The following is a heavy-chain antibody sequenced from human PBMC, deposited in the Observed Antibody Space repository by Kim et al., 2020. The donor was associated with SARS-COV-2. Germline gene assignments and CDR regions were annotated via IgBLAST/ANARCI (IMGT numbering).Heavy chain of an antibody. CDR3: TRGLGTAENL. J-gene: IGHJ5*02. CDR1: GASFSGYY. Sequence: SETLSLTCGVSGASFSGYYWGWIRQPPGKGLEWIGEIDDSGYTRYNPSLKSRVTISLDTSENQFSLKVHSVTAADTSVYYCTRGLGTAENLWGQGTLVTVSS. CDR2: IDDSGYT. D-gene: IGHD1-26*01. V-gene: IGHV4-34*01.